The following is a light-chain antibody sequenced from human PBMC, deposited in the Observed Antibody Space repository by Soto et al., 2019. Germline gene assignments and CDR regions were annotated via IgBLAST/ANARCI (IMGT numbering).Light chain of an antibody. J-gene: IGKJ2*01. V-gene: IGKV1-5*01. Sequence: DIQMTQSPSTLAAAVGDRVTITCRASQSISSWLAWYQQKPGKAPKLLIYDASSLESAVPSRFSGSGSGTDFTLTISSLQPDDFATYYCQEYNTYSYTFGQGTKLQIK. CDR1: QSISSW. CDR2: DAS. CDR3: QEYNTYSYT.